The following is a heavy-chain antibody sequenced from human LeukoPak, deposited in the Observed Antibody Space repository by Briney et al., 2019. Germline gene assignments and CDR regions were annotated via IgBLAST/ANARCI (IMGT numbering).Heavy chain of an antibody. CDR2: INHSGST. CDR1: GGSFSGYY. CDR3: ALLPGYGSGSYYRSLYYYYGMDV. V-gene: IGHV4-34*01. D-gene: IGHD3-10*01. J-gene: IGHJ6*02. Sequence: PSETLSLTCAVYGGSFSGYYWSWIRQPPGKGLEWIGEINHSGSTNYNPSLKSRVTISVDTSKNQFSLKLSSVTAADTAVYYCALLPGYGSGSYYRSLYYYYGMDVWGQGTTVTVSS.